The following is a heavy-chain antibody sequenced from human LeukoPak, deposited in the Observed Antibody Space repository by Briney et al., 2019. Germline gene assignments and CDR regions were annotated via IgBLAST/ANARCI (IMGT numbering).Heavy chain of an antibody. CDR3: ARDLRAYCGGDCYSDY. CDR2: ISAYNGNT. CDR1: GYTFTSYG. Sequence: ASVKVSRKASGYTFTSYGISWVRQAPGQGLEWMGWISAYNGNTNYAQKLQGRVTMTTDTSTSTAYMELRSLRSDDTAVYYCARDLRAYCGGDCYSDYWGQGTLVTVSS. J-gene: IGHJ4*02. D-gene: IGHD2-21*02. V-gene: IGHV1-18*01.